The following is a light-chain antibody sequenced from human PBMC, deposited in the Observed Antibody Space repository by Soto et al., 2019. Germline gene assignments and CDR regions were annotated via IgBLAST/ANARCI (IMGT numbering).Light chain of an antibody. J-gene: IGLJ1*01. CDR1: SSDVGGYEY. Sequence: QSVLTQPPSASGTPGQRVTISRTGTSSDVGGYEYVSWYQQHPGKAPKVMIHEVSNRPSGVSNRFSASKSGNTASLTISELQAEDEADYYCCSYTSSSTYVFGTGTKLTVL. CDR2: EVS. V-gene: IGLV2-14*01. CDR3: CSYTSSSTYV.